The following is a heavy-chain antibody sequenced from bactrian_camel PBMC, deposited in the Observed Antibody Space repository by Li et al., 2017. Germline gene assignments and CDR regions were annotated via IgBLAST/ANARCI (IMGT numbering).Heavy chain of an antibody. J-gene: IGHJ4*01. Sequence: DVQLVESGGGSVQAGGSLRLSCSASQYTDRHHCMAWFRQAPGKEREGVAAIRTDVGMTMYADYVKDRFAISKDKAKNTLYLRMSSLKPEDSATYYCAADSSGLSMVVSGTDGFNYWGQGTQVTVS. CDR1: QYTDRHHC. V-gene: IGHV3S42*01. D-gene: IGHD6*01. CDR2: IRTDVGMT. CDR3: AADSSGLSMVVSGTDGFNY.